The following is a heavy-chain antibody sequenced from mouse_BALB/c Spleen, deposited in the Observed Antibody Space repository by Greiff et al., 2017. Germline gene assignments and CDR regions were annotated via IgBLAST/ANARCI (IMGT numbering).Heavy chain of an antibody. V-gene: IGHV5-4*02. CDR1: GFTFSDYY. CDR3: ARSYYGNSWFAY. CDR2: ISDGGSYT. Sequence: DVKLVESGGGLVKPGGSLKLSCAASGFTFSDYYMYWVRQTPEKRLEWVATISDGGSYTYYPDSVKGRFTISRDNAKNNLYLQMSSLKSEDTAMYYCARSYYGNSWFAYWGQGTLVTVSA. D-gene: IGHD2-10*01. J-gene: IGHJ3*01.